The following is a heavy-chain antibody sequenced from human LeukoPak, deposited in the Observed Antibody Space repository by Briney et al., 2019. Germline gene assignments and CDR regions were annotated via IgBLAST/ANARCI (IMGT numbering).Heavy chain of an antibody. CDR2: ISSSSSTI. V-gene: IGHV3-48*01. CDR3: ASGVQWLAMGY. CDR1: GFTFSSYS. Sequence: PGGSLRLSCAASGFTFSSYSMNWVRQAPGKGLEWVSYISSSSSTIYYADSVKGRFTISRDNAKNSLYLQMNSLRAEDTAVYYCASGVQWLAMGYWGQGTLVTVSS. D-gene: IGHD6-19*01. J-gene: IGHJ4*02.